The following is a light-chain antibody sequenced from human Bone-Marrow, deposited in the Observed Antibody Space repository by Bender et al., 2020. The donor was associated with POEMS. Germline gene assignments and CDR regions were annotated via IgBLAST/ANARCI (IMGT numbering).Light chain of an antibody. CDR3: QVWDTSSDHRGV. V-gene: IGLV3-21*02. CDR2: DDS. Sequence: SFDLTQPPSVSVSPGQTATITCSGDKLDGRHVCWYQQKPGQAPVLVVYDDSDRPSGIPERFSGSSSGNTATLTITRVEAGDEADYYCQVWDTSSDHRGVFGTGTKVTVL. CDR1: KLDGRH. J-gene: IGLJ1*01.